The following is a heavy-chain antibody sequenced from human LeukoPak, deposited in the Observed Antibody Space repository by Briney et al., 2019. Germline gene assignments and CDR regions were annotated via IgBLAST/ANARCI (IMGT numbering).Heavy chain of an antibody. V-gene: IGHV3-23*01. CDR1: GFTFSSYG. Sequence: GGSLRLSCAASGFTFSSYGMSWVRQAPGKGLEWVSAISGSGSSTYYADSVKGRFTISRDNSKNTLYLQMNSLRAEDTAVYYCVKAVGYYDILTGYWYFDYWGQGTLVTVSS. D-gene: IGHD3-9*01. J-gene: IGHJ4*02. CDR2: ISGSGSST. CDR3: VKAVGYYDILTGYWYFDY.